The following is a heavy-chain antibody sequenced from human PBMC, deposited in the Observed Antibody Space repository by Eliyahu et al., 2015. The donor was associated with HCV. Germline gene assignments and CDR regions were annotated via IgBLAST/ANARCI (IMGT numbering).Heavy chain of an antibody. J-gene: IGHJ4*02. Sequence: QVQLVQSGAEVKKPGASVXVSCKASGYTFSNYXINWVRQAPGQGLEWMGWISPYNANTNYAQKFQDRVTMTTDTSTTTVYMELRSLNSDDTAVYYCARDRDGYDSRLGDFWGQGTLVTVSS. V-gene: IGHV1-18*01. D-gene: IGHD6-13*01. CDR3: ARDRDGYDSRLGDF. CDR1: GYTFSNYX. CDR2: ISPYNANT.